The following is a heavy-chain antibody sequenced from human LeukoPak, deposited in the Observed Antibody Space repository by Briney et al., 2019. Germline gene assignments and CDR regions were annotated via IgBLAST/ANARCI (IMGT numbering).Heavy chain of an antibody. V-gene: IGHV3-15*01. CDR1: GFTFSNAW. J-gene: IGHJ6*02. Sequence: GGSLRLSCAASGFTFSNAWMTWVRQAPGKGLEAVARIKSKNDGGTATYAAPVKDRFTIARDDSTNTQYLQMNSLKTEDTAVYYCTTYTTGWKHDHWGQGTTVTVSS. D-gene: IGHD6-19*01. CDR3: TTYTTGWKHDH. CDR2: IKSKNDGGTA.